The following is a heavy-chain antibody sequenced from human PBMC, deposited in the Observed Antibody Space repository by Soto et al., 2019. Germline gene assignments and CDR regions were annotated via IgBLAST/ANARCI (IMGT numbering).Heavy chain of an antibody. CDR2: ISYDGSNK. V-gene: IGHV3-30*18. CDR1: GFTFSSYG. Sequence: QVQLVESGGGVVQPGRSLRLSCAASGFTFSSYGMHWVRQAPGKGLEWVAVISYDGSNKYYVDSVKGRFTISRDNSKNTLYLQMNSLRAEDTAVYYCAKGGYSSGWSYVHYWGQGTLVTVSS. D-gene: IGHD6-19*01. J-gene: IGHJ4*02. CDR3: AKGGYSSGWSYVHY.